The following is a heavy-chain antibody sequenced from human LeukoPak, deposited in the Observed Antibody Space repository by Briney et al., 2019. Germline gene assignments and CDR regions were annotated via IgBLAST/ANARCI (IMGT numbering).Heavy chain of an antibody. Sequence: GGSLRLSCAASGFTFSTYAMHWVRQAPGKGLEWVAVISYDGSNKYYADSVKGRFTISRDNSKNTLYLQMNSLRAEDTAVYYCARDRNIVVVPAAPDYWGQGTLVTVSS. CDR1: GFTFSTYA. CDR3: ARDRNIVVVPAAPDY. CDR2: ISYDGSNK. V-gene: IGHV3-30-3*01. J-gene: IGHJ4*02. D-gene: IGHD2-2*01.